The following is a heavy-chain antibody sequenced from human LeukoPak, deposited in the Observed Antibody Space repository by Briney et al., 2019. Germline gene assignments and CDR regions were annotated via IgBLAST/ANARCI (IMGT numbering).Heavy chain of an antibody. CDR3: ATVSGGSLDI. Sequence: APVKVSCKASGYTFTAYYMHWVRQAPGQGLELMAWINPDRDGANYVQKFQGRVTMTRDTSISTAYMELSRLRSDDTAMYYCATVSGGSLDIWGQGTMVTVSS. CDR1: GYTFTAYY. D-gene: IGHD3-16*01. J-gene: IGHJ3*02. V-gene: IGHV1-2*02. CDR2: INPDRDGA.